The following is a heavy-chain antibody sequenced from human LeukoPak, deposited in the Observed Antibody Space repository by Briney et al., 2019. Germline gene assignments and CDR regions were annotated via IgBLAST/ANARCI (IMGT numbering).Heavy chain of an antibody. CDR2: INGDGSSI. V-gene: IGHV3-74*01. Sequence: PGGSLRLSCAASGFSSNSYWMHWARQAPGKGLVWVARINGDGSSINYADSVKSRFTISRDNAKNTLYLQMNSLRVEDTAVYYCARGRGPYGWFDPWGQGTLVTVSS. CDR1: GFSSNSYW. J-gene: IGHJ5*02. CDR3: ARGRGPYGWFDP. D-gene: IGHD3-10*01.